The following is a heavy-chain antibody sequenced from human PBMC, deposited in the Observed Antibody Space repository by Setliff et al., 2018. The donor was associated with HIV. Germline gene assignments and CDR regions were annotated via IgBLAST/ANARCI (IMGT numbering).Heavy chain of an antibody. CDR2: VYCRGIT. Sequence: SETLSLTCTVSGGSLTSSSYYWGWIRQPPGKGLEWLGLVYCRGITFYSPSLKGPVTISIDTSKSQFSLRLSSVTAADTAVYYCSRWRGSTGSPRGQFDNGGQGKLVTVSS. J-gene: IGHJ4*01. CDR1: GGSLTSSSYY. CDR3: SRWRGSTGSPRGQFDN. D-gene: IGHD2-8*02. V-gene: IGHV4-39*01.